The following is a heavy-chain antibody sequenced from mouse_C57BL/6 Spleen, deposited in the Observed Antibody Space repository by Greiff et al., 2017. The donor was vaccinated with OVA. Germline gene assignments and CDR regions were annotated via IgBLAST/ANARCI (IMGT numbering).Heavy chain of an antibody. D-gene: IGHD2-5*01. J-gene: IGHJ4*01. Sequence: VQLVESGPGLVQPSQSLSITCTVSGFSLTSYGVHWVRQSPGKGLEWLGVIWSGGSTDYTAAFISRLSISKDKPKSQVIFKRNSLQAAATPTFFSARNRAYYSNYYYGMDYWGQGTSVTVSS. CDR3: ARNRAYYSNYYYGMDY. CDR1: GFSLTSYG. CDR2: IWSGGST. V-gene: IGHV2-2*01.